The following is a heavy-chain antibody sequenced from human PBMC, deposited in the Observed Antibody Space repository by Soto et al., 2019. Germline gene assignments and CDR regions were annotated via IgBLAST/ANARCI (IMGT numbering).Heavy chain of an antibody. J-gene: IGHJ6*02. CDR3: ARGGYYGSGSRLYYYYGMDV. CDR2: INHSGST. V-gene: IGHV4-34*01. D-gene: IGHD3-10*01. Sequence: SETLSLTCAVYGGSFSGYYWSWIRQPPGKELEWIGEINHSGSTNYNPSLKSRVTISVDTSKNQFSLKLSSVTAADTAVYYCARGGYYGSGSRLYYYYGMDVWGQGTTVTVSS. CDR1: GGSFSGYY.